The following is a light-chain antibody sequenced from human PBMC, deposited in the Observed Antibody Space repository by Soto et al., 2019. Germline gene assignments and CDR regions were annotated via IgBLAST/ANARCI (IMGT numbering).Light chain of an antibody. J-gene: IGKJ2*01. Sequence: DLVMTQSPLSLPVTPGEPASISCRSSQSLLHSNGYNYLDWYLQKPGQSPQLLIYLGSNRASGVADRFSGSGSGTDFTLKISRVEAEDVGVYYCMQALQTPMYTFGQGTKLEIK. CDR3: MQALQTPMYT. V-gene: IGKV2-28*01. CDR2: LGS. CDR1: QSLLHSNGYNY.